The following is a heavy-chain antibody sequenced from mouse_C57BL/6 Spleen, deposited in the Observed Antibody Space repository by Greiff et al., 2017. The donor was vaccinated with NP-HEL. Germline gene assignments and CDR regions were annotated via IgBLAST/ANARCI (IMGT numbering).Heavy chain of an antibody. CDR2: IDPEDGDT. Sequence: EVQLQQSGAELVRPGASVKLSCTASGFNIKDYYMHWVKQRPEQGLEWIGRIDPEDGDTEYAPKFQGKATMTADTSSNTAYLQLSSLTSEETAVYYCTTDDGYYAAWFAYWGQGTLVTVAA. CDR3: TTDDGYYAAWFAY. J-gene: IGHJ3*01. D-gene: IGHD2-3*01. CDR1: GFNIKDYY. V-gene: IGHV14-1*01.